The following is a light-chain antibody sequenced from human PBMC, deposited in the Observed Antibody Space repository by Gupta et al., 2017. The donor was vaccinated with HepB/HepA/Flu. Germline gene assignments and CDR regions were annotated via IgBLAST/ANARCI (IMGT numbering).Light chain of an antibody. CDR2: DAS. CDR3: QREDDLPIT. Sequence: DIQMTQSPSSLSASVGDRVTITCQASHDIYNYIDCYQQKPGKAPNLLIYDASTLDTGLPSRFSRSAYATDFTFTISILHPEDVGTYCCQREDDLPITFGQGTRLEIE. CDR1: HDIYNY. J-gene: IGKJ5*01. V-gene: IGKV1-33*01.